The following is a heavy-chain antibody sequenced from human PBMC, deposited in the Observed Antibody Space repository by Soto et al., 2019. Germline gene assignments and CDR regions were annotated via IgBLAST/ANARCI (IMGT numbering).Heavy chain of an antibody. D-gene: IGHD6-13*01. CDR1: GYMFSAHW. V-gene: IGHV5-51*01. CDR2: IYPSDADT. Sequence: PGESLKISCKGSGYMFSAHWIAWVRQMPGKGLEWMGIIYPSDADTRYSPPFQGQVTFSVDKSINTAYLRWSNLKASDTAMYYCATSPIDYVSSWSSFEYWGQGTLVTSPQ. J-gene: IGHJ4*02. CDR3: ATSPIDYVSSWSSFEY.